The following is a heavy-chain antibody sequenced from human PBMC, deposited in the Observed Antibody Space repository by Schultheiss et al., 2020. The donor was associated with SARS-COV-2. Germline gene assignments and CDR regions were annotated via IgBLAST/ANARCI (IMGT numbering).Heavy chain of an antibody. CDR3: ASISGRGTGY. Sequence: ASVKVSCKASGYTFTSFGISWVRQAPGQGLEWMGWISAYNGNTNYAQKFQGRVTMTRDTSISTAYMELSRLRSDDTAVYYCASISGRGTGYWGQGTLVTVSS. V-gene: IGHV1-18*01. J-gene: IGHJ4*02. D-gene: IGHD1-26*01. CDR2: ISAYNGNT. CDR1: GYTFTSFG.